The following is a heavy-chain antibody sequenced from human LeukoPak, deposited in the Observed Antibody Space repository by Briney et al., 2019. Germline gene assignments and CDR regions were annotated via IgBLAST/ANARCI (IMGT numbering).Heavy chain of an antibody. Sequence: SVKVSCKASGGTFSSYAISWVRQAPGQGLEWMGGIIPIFGTANYAQKFQGRVTITADESTSTAYMELSSLRSEDTAVYYCARKPLRGGYEDYWGQGTLVTVSS. J-gene: IGHJ4*02. CDR2: IIPIFGTA. V-gene: IGHV1-69*13. CDR1: GGTFSSYA. D-gene: IGHD5-12*01. CDR3: ARKPLRGGYEDY.